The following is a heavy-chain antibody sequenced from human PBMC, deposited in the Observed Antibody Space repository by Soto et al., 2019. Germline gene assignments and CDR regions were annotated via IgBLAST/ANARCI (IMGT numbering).Heavy chain of an antibody. Sequence: SVKVACTSSVGPLRSYAISMVRQAPGQGLEWMGGIIPIFGTANYAQKFQGRVTITADKSTSTAYMELRSLRSEDTAVYYCARAQTDTYYYYYGMDVWGQGTTVTVSS. CDR3: ARAQTDTYYYYYGMDV. D-gene: IGHD3-9*01. J-gene: IGHJ6*02. CDR1: VGPLRSYA. CDR2: IIPIFGTA. V-gene: IGHV1-69*06.